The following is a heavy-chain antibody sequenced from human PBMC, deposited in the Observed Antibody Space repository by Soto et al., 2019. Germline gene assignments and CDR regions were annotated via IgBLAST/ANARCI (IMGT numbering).Heavy chain of an antibody. J-gene: IGHJ3*02. CDR2: ISGSGGST. CDR3: AKDPWFDYYNSSGFDAFDI. Sequence: PGGSLRLSCAASGFPFSSYAMSWVRPTPGKGLEWVSAISGSGGSTYYADSVKGRFTISRDNSKNTLYLQMNSLRAEDTAVYYCAKDPWFDYYNSSGFDAFDIWGQGKMVTVSS. CDR1: GFPFSSYA. D-gene: IGHD3-22*01. V-gene: IGHV3-23*01.